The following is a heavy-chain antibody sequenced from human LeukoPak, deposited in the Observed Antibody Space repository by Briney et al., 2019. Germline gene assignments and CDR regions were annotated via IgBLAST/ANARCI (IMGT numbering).Heavy chain of an antibody. V-gene: IGHV4-59*08. CDR1: GGSISNNY. Sequence: KPSETLSLTCTVSGGSISNNYWSWIRQPPGKGLEWIGYIYNSGSTNYNPSLKSRVTISVDTSKNQFSLKLISVTAADTAVYYCARRGPYGDYDYWGQGTLVTVSS. D-gene: IGHD4-17*01. CDR3: ARRGPYGDYDY. J-gene: IGHJ4*02. CDR2: IYNSGST.